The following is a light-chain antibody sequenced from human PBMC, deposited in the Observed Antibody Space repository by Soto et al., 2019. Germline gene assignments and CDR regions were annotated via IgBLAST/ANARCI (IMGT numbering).Light chain of an antibody. J-gene: IGLJ1*01. CDR1: SSNIGAGYV. V-gene: IGLV1-40*01. CDR3: QSYDSSLSGYV. Sequence: SVLTQPPSVSGAPGQRVTISCTGSSSNIGAGYVVHWYQQLPGTAPKLLIYGNINRPSGVPDRFSGSKSDTSASLAITGLQAEDEADYYCQSYDSSLSGYVFGTGTKLTVL. CDR2: GNI.